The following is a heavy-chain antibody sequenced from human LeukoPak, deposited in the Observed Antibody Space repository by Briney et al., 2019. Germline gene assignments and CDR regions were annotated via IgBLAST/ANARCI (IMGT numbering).Heavy chain of an antibody. CDR3: GRSVGYCSNGVCSVFDY. Sequence: GESLKISCKGSGYSFTNYWIGWVRQMPGKGLEGMGIIYPDDSDTRYSPSFQGQVTISADKSISAAYLQWSSLKASVTAMYYCGRSVGYCSNGVCSVFDYWGQGTLATVSS. J-gene: IGHJ4*02. CDR1: GYSFTNYW. D-gene: IGHD2-8*01. V-gene: IGHV5-51*01. CDR2: IYPDDSDT.